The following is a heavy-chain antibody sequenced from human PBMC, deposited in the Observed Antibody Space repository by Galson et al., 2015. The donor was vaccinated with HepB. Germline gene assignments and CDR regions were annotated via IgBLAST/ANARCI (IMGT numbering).Heavy chain of an antibody. V-gene: IGHV3-33*01. CDR3: VRDQWQINAFDL. D-gene: IGHD6-19*01. CDR2: IWYDGSYK. Sequence: EWVAVIWYDGSYKFYGDSVKGRFTISRDNSQNTLLLEMHSLRVEDTAVYYCVRDQWQINAFDLWGQGTLVTVSS. J-gene: IGHJ3*01.